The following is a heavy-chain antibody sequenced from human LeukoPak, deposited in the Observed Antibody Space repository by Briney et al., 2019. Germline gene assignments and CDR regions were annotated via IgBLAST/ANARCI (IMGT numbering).Heavy chain of an antibody. J-gene: IGHJ4*02. Sequence: PSETLSLTCTVSGGSIRSYYWSWIRQPPGKGLEWIGYMYYSGSTNYNPSLKSRVTISVDKSKNQFPLKLSSVTAADTAVYYCARGGPATTIDYWGRGTLVTVSS. CDR1: GGSIRSYY. CDR2: MYYSGST. V-gene: IGHV4-59*01. CDR3: ARGGPATTIDY. D-gene: IGHD1-1*01.